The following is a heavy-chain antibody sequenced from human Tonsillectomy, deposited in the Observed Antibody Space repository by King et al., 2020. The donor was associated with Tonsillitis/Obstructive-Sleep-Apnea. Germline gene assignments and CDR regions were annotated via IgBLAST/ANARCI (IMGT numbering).Heavy chain of an antibody. CDR1: GGSISSYY. CDR2: IYYSGST. J-gene: IGHJ4*02. Sequence: QLQESGPGLVKPSETLSLTCTVSGGSISSYYWSWIRQPPGKGLEWIGYIYYSGSTNYNPSLESRGTISVDTSKNQFSLRLSSVTAADTAVYYCARLSSSWYYFDFWGQGTLVTVSS. CDR3: ARLSSSWYYFDF. V-gene: IGHV4-59*01. D-gene: IGHD6-13*01.